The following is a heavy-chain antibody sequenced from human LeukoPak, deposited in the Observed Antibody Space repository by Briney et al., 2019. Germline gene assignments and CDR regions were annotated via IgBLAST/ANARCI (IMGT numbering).Heavy chain of an antibody. V-gene: IGHV4-34*01. CDR1: GGSFSGYY. CDR2: INHSGST. J-gene: IGHJ4*02. Sequence: NPSETLSLTCAVYGGSFSGYYWSWIRQPPGKGLEWIGEINHSGSTNYNPSLKSRVTISVDTSKNQFSLKLSSVTAADTAMYYCARVSGYDWESFYDYWGQGSLVTVSS. CDR3: ARVSGYDWESFYDY. D-gene: IGHD5-12*01.